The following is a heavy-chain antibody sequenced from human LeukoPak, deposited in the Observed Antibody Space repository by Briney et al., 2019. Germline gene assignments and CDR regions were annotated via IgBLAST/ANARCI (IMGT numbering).Heavy chain of an antibody. V-gene: IGHV4-59*08. Sequence: SETLSLTCTVSGGSISSYYWSWIRQPPGKGLEWIGYIYYSGSTNYNPSLKSRVTISVDTSKNQFSLKLSSVTAADTAVYYCARRRARDAFDIWGQGTMVTVSS. J-gene: IGHJ3*02. CDR1: GGSISSYY. CDR3: ARRRARDAFDI. CDR2: IYYSGST.